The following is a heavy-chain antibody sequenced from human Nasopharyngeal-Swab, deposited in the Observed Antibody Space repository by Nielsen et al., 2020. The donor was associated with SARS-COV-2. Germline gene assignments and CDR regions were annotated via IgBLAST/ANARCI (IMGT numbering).Heavy chain of an antibody. J-gene: IGHJ4*02. Sequence: VRQMPGKGLEWVSSISSSSYIYYADSVKGRFTISRDNAKNSLYLQMNSLRAEDTAVYYCARDGIYCSSTSCYAAYFDYWGQGTLVTVSS. D-gene: IGHD2-2*01. CDR3: ARDGIYCSSTSCYAAYFDY. V-gene: IGHV3-69-1*01. CDR2: ISSSSYI.